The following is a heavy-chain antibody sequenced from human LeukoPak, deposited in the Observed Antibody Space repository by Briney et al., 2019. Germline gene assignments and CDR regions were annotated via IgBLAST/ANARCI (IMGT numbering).Heavy chain of an antibody. CDR2: ISGSGGST. V-gene: IGHV3-23*01. CDR3: AKGKSMVRGEDYYGMDV. Sequence: GGSLRLSCAASGFTFSSYAMSWVRQAPGKGLEGVSAISGSGGSTYYADSVKGRFTISRDNSKNTLYLQMNSLRAEDTAVYYCAKGKSMVRGEDYYGMDVWGQGTTVTVSS. J-gene: IGHJ6*02. D-gene: IGHD3-10*01. CDR1: GFTFSSYA.